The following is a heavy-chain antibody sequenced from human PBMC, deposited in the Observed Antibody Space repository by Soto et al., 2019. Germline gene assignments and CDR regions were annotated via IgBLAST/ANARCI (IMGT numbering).Heavy chain of an antibody. CDR2: ISSSSSTI. Sequence: GGSLRLSCAASGFTFSSYSMNWVRQAPGKGLEWVSYISSSSSTIYYADSVKGRFTISRDNAKNSLYLQMNSLRAEDTAVYYCASAYHDYGDYVSYWGQGTLVTVSS. CDR1: GFTFSSYS. CDR3: ASAYHDYGDYVSY. J-gene: IGHJ4*02. V-gene: IGHV3-48*01. D-gene: IGHD4-17*01.